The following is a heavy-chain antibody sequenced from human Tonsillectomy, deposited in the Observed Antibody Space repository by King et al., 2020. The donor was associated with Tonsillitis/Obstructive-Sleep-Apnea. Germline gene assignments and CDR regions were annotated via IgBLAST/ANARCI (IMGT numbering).Heavy chain of an antibody. CDR2: ISAYNVNT. V-gene: IGHV1-18*01. Sequence: QLVQSGAEVKKPGASVKVSCKASGYTFTTYDISWVRQAPGQGLEWMGWISAYNVNTNYAQKLQGRVTMTTDTSTSTAYMELRSLRSDDTAVYYCARRGLSSSWYPFDYWGQGTLVTVSS. D-gene: IGHD6-13*01. J-gene: IGHJ4*02. CDR3: ARRGLSSSWYPFDY. CDR1: GYTFTTYD.